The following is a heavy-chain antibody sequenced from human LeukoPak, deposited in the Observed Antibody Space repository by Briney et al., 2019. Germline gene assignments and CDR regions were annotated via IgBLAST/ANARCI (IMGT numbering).Heavy chain of an antibody. CDR3: ARHEGSGYDYRPMGGDY. D-gene: IGHD5-12*01. J-gene: IGHJ4*02. CDR1: GYTFSSYG. Sequence: ASVKVSCKASGYTFSSYGISWVRQAPGQGLEWMGWISAYNGNTNYAQKLQGRVTMTTDTSTSTAYMELRSLRSDDTAVYYCARHEGSGYDYRPMGGDYWGQGTLVTVSS. V-gene: IGHV1-18*01. CDR2: ISAYNGNT.